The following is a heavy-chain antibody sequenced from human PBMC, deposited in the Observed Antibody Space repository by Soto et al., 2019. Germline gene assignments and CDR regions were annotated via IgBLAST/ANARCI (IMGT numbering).Heavy chain of an antibody. D-gene: IGHD3-10*01. CDR1: GYSFAGYW. J-gene: IGHJ3*01. CDR2: IYPGDSDT. V-gene: IGHV5-51*01. CDR3: ARVPWGRGVSDGFNV. Sequence: PGESLKISCKGSGYSFAGYWIGWVRQMPGKGLDWMGVIYPGDSDTRYSPSFHGQVTISADKSISTAYLQWSSLKASDTAMYFCARVPWGRGVSDGFNVWGQGTMVTVSS.